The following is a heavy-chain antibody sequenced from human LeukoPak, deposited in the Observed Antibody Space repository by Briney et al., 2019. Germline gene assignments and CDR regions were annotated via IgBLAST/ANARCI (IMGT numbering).Heavy chain of an antibody. Sequence: ASVKVSCKASGYTFTTYGISWVRQAPGQGLEWMGWISGYNDKTHYAQRFQGRVTLTADTSTSTAYMELRSLRPDDTAVYYCAREFIVGGRGLLFYLDYWGQGSLVTVSS. CDR2: ISGYNDKT. V-gene: IGHV1-18*01. D-gene: IGHD1-26*01. J-gene: IGHJ4*02. CDR3: AREFIVGGRGLLFYLDY. CDR1: GYTFTTYG.